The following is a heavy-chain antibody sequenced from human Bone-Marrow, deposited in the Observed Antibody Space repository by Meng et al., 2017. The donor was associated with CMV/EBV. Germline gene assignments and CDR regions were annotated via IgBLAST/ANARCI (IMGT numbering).Heavy chain of an antibody. CDR3: ASSSQGGNWFDP. V-gene: IGHV1-69*05. CDR1: GGTFSSYA. D-gene: IGHD6-6*01. Sequence: SVKVSCKASGGTFSSYAISWVRQAPGQGLEWKGGIIPIFGTANYAQKFQGRVTITTDESTSTAYMELSSLRSEDTAVYYCASSSQGGNWFDPWGQGTLVTVSS. CDR2: IIPIFGTA. J-gene: IGHJ5*02.